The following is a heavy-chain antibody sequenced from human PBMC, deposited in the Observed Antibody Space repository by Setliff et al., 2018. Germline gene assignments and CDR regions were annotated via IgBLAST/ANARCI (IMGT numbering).Heavy chain of an antibody. CDR1: GDSILSPTYT. D-gene: IGHD3-16*01. J-gene: IGHJ3*01. V-gene: IGHV4-31*01. CDR2: ISRSGAT. Sequence: PSETLSLTCTVSGDSILSPTYTWTWIRQLPGKGLEWIGYISRSGATSYNRSLKRQITISLDTSKNQFFLNLTSVTAADTATYYCACWGSAIAFDLWGQGKLVTVSS. CDR3: ACWGSAIAFDL.